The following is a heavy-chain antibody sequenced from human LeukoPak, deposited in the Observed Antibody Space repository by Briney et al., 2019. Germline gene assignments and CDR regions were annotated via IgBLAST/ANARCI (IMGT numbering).Heavy chain of an antibody. CDR3: ARDQYDSSGYYFGLTGVYYFDY. CDR1: GYTFTSYG. J-gene: IGHJ4*02. V-gene: IGHV1-18*01. D-gene: IGHD3-22*01. CDR2: ISAYNGNT. Sequence: GASVKVSCKASGYTFTSYGISWVRQAPGQGLEWMGWISAYNGNTNYAQKLQGRVTMTTDTSTSTAYMELGSLRSDDTAVYYCARDQYDSSGYYFGLTGVYYFDYWGQGTLVTVSS.